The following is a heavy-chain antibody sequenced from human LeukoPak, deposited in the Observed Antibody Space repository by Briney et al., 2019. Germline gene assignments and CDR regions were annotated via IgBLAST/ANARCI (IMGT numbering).Heavy chain of an antibody. Sequence: PGGSLRLSCAASGFTFSSYAVSWVRQAPGKGLEWVSAISGSGGSTYYADSVKGRFTISRDNSKNTLYLQMNSLRAEDTAVYYCATTGDSSGWFIYYFDYWGQGTLVTVSS. D-gene: IGHD6-19*01. V-gene: IGHV3-23*01. CDR1: GFTFSSYA. CDR2: ISGSGGST. CDR3: ATTGDSSGWFIYYFDY. J-gene: IGHJ4*02.